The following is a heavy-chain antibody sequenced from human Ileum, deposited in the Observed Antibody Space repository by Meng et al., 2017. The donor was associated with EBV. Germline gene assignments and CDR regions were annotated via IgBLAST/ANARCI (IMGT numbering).Heavy chain of an antibody. Sequence: VQLLESGGGLVQPGGSLRLSCAASGFTFSNYAMTWVRQSPGKGLEWVSAISGRGDYTYYAASVQGRFTTSRDISKNTVYLQMSGLRAEDTALYFCAKNAATGLAYYDYWGQGTLVTVS. CDR3: AKNAATGLAYYDY. V-gene: IGHV3-23*01. J-gene: IGHJ4*02. CDR2: ISGRGDYT. CDR1: GFTFSNYA. D-gene: IGHD6-13*01.